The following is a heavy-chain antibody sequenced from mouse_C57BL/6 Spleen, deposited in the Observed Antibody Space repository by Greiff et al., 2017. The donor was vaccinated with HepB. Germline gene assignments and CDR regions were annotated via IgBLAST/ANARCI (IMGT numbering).Heavy chain of an antibody. CDR2: INPSSGYT. D-gene: IGHD1-1*01. Sequence: VQLQQSGAELAKPGASVKLSCKASGYTFTSYWMHWVKQRPGQGLEWIGYINPSSGYTKYNQKFKDKATFTADKSSSTAYMQLSSLTYEDSAVYYCATITTVVATGYFDVWGTGTTVTVSS. V-gene: IGHV1-7*01. CDR3: ATITTVVATGYFDV. J-gene: IGHJ1*03. CDR1: GYTFTSYW.